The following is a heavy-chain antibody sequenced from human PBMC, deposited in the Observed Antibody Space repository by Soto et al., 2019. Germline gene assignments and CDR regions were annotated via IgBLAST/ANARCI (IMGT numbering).Heavy chain of an antibody. D-gene: IGHD6-19*01. CDR1: GYTFTSYY. Sequence: ASVKVSCKASGYTFTSYYMHWVRQAPGQGLEWMGIINPSGGSTSYAQKFQGRVTMTRDTSTSTVYMELSSLRSEDTAVYYCARDRIAVAGTAGNLFDPWGQGTLVTVSS. J-gene: IGHJ5*02. CDR3: ARDRIAVAGTAGNLFDP. V-gene: IGHV1-46*01. CDR2: INPSGGST.